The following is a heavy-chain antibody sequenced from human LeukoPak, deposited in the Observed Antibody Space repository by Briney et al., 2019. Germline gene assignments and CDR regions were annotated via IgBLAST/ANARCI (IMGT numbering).Heavy chain of an antibody. CDR1: GFTFSSYA. CDR3: AKQKYSSSSVGY. J-gene: IGHJ4*02. CDR2: ISGSGGST. Sequence: GGSLRLSCAASGFTFSSYAMSWVRQAPGKGLEWVSAISGSGGSTYYADSVKGRLTISRDNSKNTLYLQMNSLRAEDTAVYYCAKQKYSSSSVGYWGQGTLVTVSS. V-gene: IGHV3-23*01. D-gene: IGHD6-6*01.